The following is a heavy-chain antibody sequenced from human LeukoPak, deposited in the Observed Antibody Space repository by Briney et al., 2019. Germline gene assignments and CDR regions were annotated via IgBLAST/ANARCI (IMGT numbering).Heavy chain of an antibody. CDR3: ARLSGSYPHDAFDI. J-gene: IGHJ3*02. CDR2: ISSSSYI. Sequence: GGSLRLSCAASGFTFSSYSMNWVRQAPGKGLEWVSSISSSSYIYYTDSVKGRFTISRDNAKNSLYLQMNSLRAEDTAVYYCARLSGSYPHDAFDIWGQGTMVTVSS. CDR1: GFTFSSYS. V-gene: IGHV3-21*01. D-gene: IGHD1-26*01.